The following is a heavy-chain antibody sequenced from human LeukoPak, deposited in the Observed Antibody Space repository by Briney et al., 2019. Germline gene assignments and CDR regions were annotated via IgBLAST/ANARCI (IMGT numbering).Heavy chain of an antibody. CDR2: ISSSSSYI. D-gene: IGHD4-11*01. J-gene: IGHJ6*03. V-gene: IGHV3-21*01. CDR1: GFTFSSYS. CDR3: ARGQSGTVTPYYYYYYYMDV. Sequence: GGSLRLSCAASGFTFSSYSMNWVRQAPGKGLEWVSSISSSSSYIYYADSVKGRFTIFRDNAKNSLYLQMNSLRAEDTAVYYCARGQSGTVTPYYYYYYYMDVWGKGTTVTVSS.